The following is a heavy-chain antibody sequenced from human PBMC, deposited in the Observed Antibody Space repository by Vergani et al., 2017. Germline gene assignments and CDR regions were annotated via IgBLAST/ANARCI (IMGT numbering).Heavy chain of an antibody. J-gene: IGHJ2*01. CDR1: GYTFSTYG. Sequence: QVQLVQSGAEVKKPGASVKVSCKASGYTFSTYGISWVRQAPGQGLEWMGWISAYNGNTNYPEKFQGRLTMTTDTSTRTAYMELRSLGSDETAVYYCAGGRGDNWYFDLWGRGTLVTVSS. D-gene: IGHD3-16*01. CDR3: AGGRGDNWYFDL. CDR2: ISAYNGNT. V-gene: IGHV1-18*01.